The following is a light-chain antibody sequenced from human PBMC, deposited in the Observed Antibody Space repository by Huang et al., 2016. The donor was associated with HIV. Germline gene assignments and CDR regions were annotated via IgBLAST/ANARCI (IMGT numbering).Light chain of an antibody. CDR3: QQRGAWPLT. J-gene: IGKJ4*01. CDR1: QNINNY. V-gene: IGKV3-11*01. Sequence: DIVLTQSPATLSLSPGQIATLSCRASQNINNYLVWYQQKPGQAPRLLSYDSFNRATGIPDRFSGSGSGTDFTLTINTLEPEDFAVYYCQQRGAWPLTFGGGTKVEIK. CDR2: DSF.